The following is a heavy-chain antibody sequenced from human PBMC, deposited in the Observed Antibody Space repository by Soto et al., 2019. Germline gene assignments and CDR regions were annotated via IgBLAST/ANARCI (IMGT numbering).Heavy chain of an antibody. CDR2: ISYDGSNK. CDR1: GFTLSSYA. V-gene: IGHV3-30-3*01. D-gene: IGHD6-13*01. J-gene: IGHJ6*02. CDR3: ARDRGGSSWYYYYYYYGMDV. Sequence: GGSLRLSCAASGFTLSSYAMHWVRQAPGKGLEWVAVISYDGSNKYYADSVKGRFTISRDNSKNTLYLQMNSLRAEDTAVYYCARDRGGSSWYYYYYYYGMDVWGQGTTVTVSS.